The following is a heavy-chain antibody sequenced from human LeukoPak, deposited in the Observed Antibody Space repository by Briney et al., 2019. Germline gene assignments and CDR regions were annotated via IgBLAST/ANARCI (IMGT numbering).Heavy chain of an antibody. V-gene: IGHV1-18*01. D-gene: IGHD3-22*01. CDR1: GYTFTSYG. CDR2: ISAYNGNT. J-gene: IGHJ5*02. Sequence: ASVKVSCKASGYTFTSYGISWVRQAPGQGLEWMGWISAYNGNTNYAQKFQGRVTMTRDTSTSTVYMELSSLRSEDTAVYYCARVTFPANYYDSSGYYYSPWGQGTLVTVSS. CDR3: ARVTFPANYYDSSGYYYSP.